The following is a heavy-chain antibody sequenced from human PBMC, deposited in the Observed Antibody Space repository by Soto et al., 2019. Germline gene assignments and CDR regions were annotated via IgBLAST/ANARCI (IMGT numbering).Heavy chain of an antibody. J-gene: IGHJ6*02. V-gene: IGHV1-69*06. CDR1: GCTFSSYA. CDR3: ARDDVGCSGGSCYHEGYYGMDV. D-gene: IGHD2-15*01. CDR2: IIPIFGTA. Sequence: SVKVSCKASGCTFSSYAISGVRQAPGQGLEWMGGIIPIFGTANYAQKFQGRVTITADKSTSTAYMELSSLRSEDTAVYYCARDDVGCSGGSCYHEGYYGMDVWGQGTTVTVSS.